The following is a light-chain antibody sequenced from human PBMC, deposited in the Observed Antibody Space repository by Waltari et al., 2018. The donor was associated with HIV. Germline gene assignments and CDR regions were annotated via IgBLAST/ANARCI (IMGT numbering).Light chain of an antibody. CDR2: RNN. V-gene: IGLV1-47*01. CDR1: SSNIGSKY. Sequence: QSVLTQPPSAFGTPGQRVTISCSGSSSNIGSKYVYWYQQLPGTAPKLLIYRNNQRPSGVPDRFSGSKSGTSASLAISGLRSEDEADYYCAAWDDSLLFGGGTKLTVL. CDR3: AAWDDSLL. J-gene: IGLJ2*01.